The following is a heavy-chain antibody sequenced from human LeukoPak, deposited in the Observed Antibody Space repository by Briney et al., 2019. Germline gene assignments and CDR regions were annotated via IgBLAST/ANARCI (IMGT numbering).Heavy chain of an antibody. CDR3: ARGSGSYYDAEYFQH. V-gene: IGHV3-48*04. D-gene: IGHD1-26*01. CDR1: GFTFHSFT. Sequence: GSLRLSCAASGFTFHSFTMNWVRQAPGKGLEWVSSIVSSSSSVYYADSVKGRFTISRDNAENSLLLQMNALRAEDTAVYYCARGSGSYYDAEYFQHWGQGTLVTVSS. CDR2: IVSSSSSV. J-gene: IGHJ1*01.